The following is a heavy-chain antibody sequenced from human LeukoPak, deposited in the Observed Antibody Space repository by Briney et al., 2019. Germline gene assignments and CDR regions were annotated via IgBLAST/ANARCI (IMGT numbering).Heavy chain of an antibody. Sequence: GGSLRLSCAASGFTVSSNYMSWVRQAPGKGLEWVSVIYSGGSTYYADSVKGRFTISRDNSKNTLYLQMNSLRAEDTAVYYCAKENVLRFLEWLLYFDYWGQGTLVTVSS. D-gene: IGHD3-3*01. V-gene: IGHV3-66*02. CDR3: AKENVLRFLEWLLYFDY. J-gene: IGHJ4*02. CDR1: GFTVSSNY. CDR2: IYSGGST.